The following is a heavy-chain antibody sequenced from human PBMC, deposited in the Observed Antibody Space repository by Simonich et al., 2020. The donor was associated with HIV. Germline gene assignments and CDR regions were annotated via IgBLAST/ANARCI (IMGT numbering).Heavy chain of an antibody. D-gene: IGHD3-10*01. J-gene: IGHJ5*01. V-gene: IGHV3-23*01. Sequence: EVQLLESGGGLVQPGGSLRLSCAASGFTFSSYAMSWVRQAPGKGLEWVSVITDSNESTNYADSVKGRFTISRDNSKNTLYLQMNSLRAEDTAVYYCVNRAWLDSWGQGALVTVSS. CDR3: VNRAWLDS. CDR1: GFTFSSYA. CDR2: ITDSNEST.